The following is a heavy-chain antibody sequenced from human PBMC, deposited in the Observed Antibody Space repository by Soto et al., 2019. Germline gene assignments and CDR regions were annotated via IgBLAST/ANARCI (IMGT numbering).Heavy chain of an antibody. J-gene: IGHJ5*02. V-gene: IGHV4-34*01. CDR2: ITNSGST. CDR1: GGSFSSYY. CDR3: ARSGRQQLKRSNWIDL. Sequence: SETLSLTCAVYGGSFSSYYWTCIRQPPGKGLEWIGEITNSGSTNYNPSLKSRVTISVDTSKNQFSLKLSSVTAADTAVYYCARSGRQQLKRSNWIDLWGQGTLVTVSS. D-gene: IGHD6-13*01.